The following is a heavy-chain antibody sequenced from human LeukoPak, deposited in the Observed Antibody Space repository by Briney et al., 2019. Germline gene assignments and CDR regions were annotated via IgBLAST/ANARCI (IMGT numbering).Heavy chain of an antibody. CDR3: AKDGDYYDSSGYPDY. J-gene: IGHJ4*02. Sequence: GGSLRLSCAASGFTFSSYTMNWVRQAPGKGLEWVSSINNVGSHIYYAGSVRGRFTISRDNSKNTLYLQMNSLRAEDTAVYYCAKDGDYYDSSGYPDYWGQGTLVTVSS. CDR2: INNVGSHI. V-gene: IGHV3-21*04. CDR1: GFTFSSYT. D-gene: IGHD3-22*01.